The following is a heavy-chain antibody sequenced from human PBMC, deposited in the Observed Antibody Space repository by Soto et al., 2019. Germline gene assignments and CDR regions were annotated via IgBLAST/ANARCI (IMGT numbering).Heavy chain of an antibody. CDR3: ARDPTRYFDWTYWGGWFDP. D-gene: IGHD3-9*01. Sequence: ESGGGVVQPGRSLRLSCAASGFTFSSYAMHWVRQAPGKGLEWVAVISYDGSNKYYADSVKGRFTISRDNSKNTLYLQMNSLRAEDTAVYYCARDPTRYFDWTYWGGWFDPWGQGTLVTVSS. CDR2: ISYDGSNK. V-gene: IGHV3-30-3*01. J-gene: IGHJ5*02. CDR1: GFTFSSYA.